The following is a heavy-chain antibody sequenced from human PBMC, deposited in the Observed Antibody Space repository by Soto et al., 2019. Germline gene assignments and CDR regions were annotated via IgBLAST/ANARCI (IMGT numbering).Heavy chain of an antibody. CDR1: GFTFRSYS. Sequence: GCSLRLACAASGFTFRSYSMNWVRQAPGKGLEWVSSISSSSSYIYYADSVKGRFTISRDNAKNSLYLQMNSLRAEDTAVYYCARASGITIFGVVRLAYYGMDVWGQGTTVTV. CDR2: ISSSSSYI. CDR3: ARASGITIFGVVRLAYYGMDV. J-gene: IGHJ6*02. V-gene: IGHV3-21*01. D-gene: IGHD3-3*01.